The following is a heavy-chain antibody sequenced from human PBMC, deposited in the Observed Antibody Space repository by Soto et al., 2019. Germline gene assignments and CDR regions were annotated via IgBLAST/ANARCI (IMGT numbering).Heavy chain of an antibody. CDR3: AVLRYSDPRGDY. D-gene: IGHD1-26*01. V-gene: IGHV1-58*01. CDR2: IVVGSGNT. Sequence: SVKVSCKASGFTFTSSAVQWVRQARGQRLEWMGWIVVGSGNTNYAQKFQERVTITRDMYTSTAYMELSSLRSEDTAVYYCAVLRYSDPRGDYWGQGTLVTVSS. J-gene: IGHJ4*02. CDR1: GFTFTSSA.